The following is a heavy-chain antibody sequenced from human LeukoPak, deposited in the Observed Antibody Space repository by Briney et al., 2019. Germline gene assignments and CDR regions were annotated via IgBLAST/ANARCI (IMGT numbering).Heavy chain of an antibody. D-gene: IGHD2-15*01. CDR1: GFTFNNFA. V-gene: IGHV3-23*01. CDR2: ISGSGGST. CDR3: AKDYGYQRYFDY. Sequence: GGSLRLSCAASGFTFNNFAMSWVRQAPGKGLEWVSAISGSGGSTYYADSVKGRFTISRDNSKNTLYLQMSSLRAEDTAVYYCAKDYGYQRYFDYWGQGTLVTVSS. J-gene: IGHJ4*02.